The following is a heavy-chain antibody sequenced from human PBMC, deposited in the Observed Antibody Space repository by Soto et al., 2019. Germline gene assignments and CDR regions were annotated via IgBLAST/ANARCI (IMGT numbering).Heavy chain of an antibody. V-gene: IGHV1-69*06. J-gene: IGHJ4*02. CDR1: GGTFSSYA. CDR3: ARGECDEGLDY. Sequence: SVKVSCKTSGGTFSSYAISWVRQAPGQGLEWMGGIIPIFGTANYAQKFQGRVTITADKSTSTAYMELSSLRSEDTAVYYCARGECDEGLDYWGQGTLVTVSS. CDR2: IIPIFGTA. D-gene: IGHD3-3*01.